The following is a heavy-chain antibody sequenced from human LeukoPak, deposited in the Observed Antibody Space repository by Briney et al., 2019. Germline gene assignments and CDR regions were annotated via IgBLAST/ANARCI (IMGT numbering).Heavy chain of an antibody. D-gene: IGHD5-18*01. CDR2: IYAKNGDT. V-gene: IGHV1-2*02. CDR3: ARRNRVGQLWLQGPDY. CDR1: GFTFSDYY. Sequence: EASVKVSCKASGFTFSDYYFHWVRQAPGQGLEWMGWIYAKNGDTKFAQKFQGRVTMTRDTSISTAYMELSRLRSDDTAVYYCARRNRVGQLWLQGPDYWGQGTLVTVSS. J-gene: IGHJ4*02.